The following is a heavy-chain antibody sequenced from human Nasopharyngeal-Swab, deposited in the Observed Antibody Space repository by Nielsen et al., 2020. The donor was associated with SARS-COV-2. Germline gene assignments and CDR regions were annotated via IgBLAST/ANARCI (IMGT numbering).Heavy chain of an antibody. V-gene: IGHV4-39*01. CDR3: ARQEQIVLNVGETHAGWYDP. CDR2: IYYNGNT. D-gene: IGHD2-21*01. Sequence: WIRQPPGKGLEWIGTIYYNGNTYYNPSLESRVTLSVDTSKNQFSLKLNSVTAADTAVYYCARQEQIVLNVGETHAGWYDPWGQGTLVTVSS. J-gene: IGHJ5*02.